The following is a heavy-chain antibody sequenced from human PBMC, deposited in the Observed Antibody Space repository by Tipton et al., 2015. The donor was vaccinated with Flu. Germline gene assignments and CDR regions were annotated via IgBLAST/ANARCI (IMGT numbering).Heavy chain of an antibody. CDR1: GGSISSYY. J-gene: IGHJ5*02. D-gene: IGHD3-22*01. Sequence: TLSLTCTVSGGSISSYYWSWIRQPPGKGLEWIGYIYYSGSTNYNPSLKSRVTISVDTSKNQFSLKLSSVTAADTAVYYCARGVTMIEGNWFAPCGQGPLVTVSS. V-gene: IGHV4-59*01. CDR2: IYYSGST. CDR3: ARGVTMIEGNWFAP.